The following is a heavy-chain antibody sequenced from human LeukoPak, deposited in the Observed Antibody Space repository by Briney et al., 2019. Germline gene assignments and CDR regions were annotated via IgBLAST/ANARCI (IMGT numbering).Heavy chain of an antibody. CDR1: GFTFNTWA. CDR3: ARAGAYCGGDCYYAFDI. Sequence: PGGSLRLSCAASGFTFNTWAMSWVRQAPGKGLEWVSAFSGNGGSTYYADSVKGRFTISRDNSKNMLYLQMNSLRAEDTAVYYCARAGAYCGGDCYYAFDIWGQGTMVTVSS. CDR2: FSGNGGST. D-gene: IGHD2-21*02. V-gene: IGHV3-23*01. J-gene: IGHJ3*02.